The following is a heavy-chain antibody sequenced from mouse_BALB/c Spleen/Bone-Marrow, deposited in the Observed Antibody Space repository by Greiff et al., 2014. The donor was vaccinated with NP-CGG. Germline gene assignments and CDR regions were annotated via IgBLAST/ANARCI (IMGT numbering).Heavy chain of an antibody. CDR1: GISITTGNYR. CDR3: ARDGNYAMDY. J-gene: IGHJ4*01. Sequence: DVKLQESGPGLVKPSQTVSLTCTVSGISITTGNYRWSWHRQFPGHKLEWIGYIYYSGTITYNPSLTSRTTITRDTSKNQFFLEMNSLTAEDTATYYCARDGNYAMDYWGQGTSVTVSS. D-gene: IGHD1-1*02. CDR2: IYYSGTI. V-gene: IGHV3-5*02.